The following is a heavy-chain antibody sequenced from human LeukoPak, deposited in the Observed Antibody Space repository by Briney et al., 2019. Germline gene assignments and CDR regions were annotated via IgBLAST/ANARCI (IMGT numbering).Heavy chain of an antibody. J-gene: IGHJ4*02. CDR1: GYTFTNYG. CDR3: ARRGSGSYYLAPFDL. Sequence: ASVKVSCKASGYTFTNYGLSWVRQAPGQGLEWMGWISGNNGNTNYAQKVQGRVTMTTDISRSTAYMELRSLTSDDTAVYYCARRGSGSYYLAPFDLWGQGTLVTVSS. V-gene: IGHV1-18*01. D-gene: IGHD3-10*01. CDR2: ISGNNGNT.